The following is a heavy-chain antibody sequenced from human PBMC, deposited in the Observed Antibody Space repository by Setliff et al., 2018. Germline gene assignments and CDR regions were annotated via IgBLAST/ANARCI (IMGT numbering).Heavy chain of an antibody. D-gene: IGHD6-19*01. CDR2: FDPEDGET. J-gene: IGHJ4*02. CDR1: GYTLTELS. CDR3: ATGGYSSGWYPDY. V-gene: IGHV1-24*01. Sequence: ASVKVSCKVSGYTLTELSRHWVRQAPGKGLEWMGGFDPEDGETIYAQKFQGRVTMTRNTSISTAYMELSSLRSEDTAVYYCATGGYSSGWYPDYWGQGTLVTVSS.